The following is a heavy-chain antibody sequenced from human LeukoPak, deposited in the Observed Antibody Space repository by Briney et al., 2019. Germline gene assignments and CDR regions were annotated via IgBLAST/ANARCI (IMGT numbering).Heavy chain of an antibody. CDR3: ARAYYYDSSGYYPLDY. CDR2: IIPIFGTA. CDR1: GGTFSSYA. Sequence: GASVKVSCKASGGTFSSYAISWVRQAPGQGLEWMGRIIPIFGTANYAQEFQGRVTITADESSSTAYMELSSLRSEDTAVYYCARAYYYDSSGYYPLDYWGQGTLVTVSS. J-gene: IGHJ4*02. V-gene: IGHV1-69*13. D-gene: IGHD3-22*01.